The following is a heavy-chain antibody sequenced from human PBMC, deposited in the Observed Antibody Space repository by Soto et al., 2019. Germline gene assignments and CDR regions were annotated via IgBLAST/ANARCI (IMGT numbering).Heavy chain of an antibody. J-gene: IGHJ5*02. CDR1: GVSFDDYM. CDR2: ISGSGGST. V-gene: IGHV3-23*01. Sequence: GGSLRLSCAVSGVSFDDYMMHWVRQAPGKGLEWVSAISGSGGSTYYADSVKGRFTISRDNSKNTLYLQMNSLRAEDTAVYYCAKGSTIKSWGQGTLVTVSS. CDR3: AKGSTIKS.